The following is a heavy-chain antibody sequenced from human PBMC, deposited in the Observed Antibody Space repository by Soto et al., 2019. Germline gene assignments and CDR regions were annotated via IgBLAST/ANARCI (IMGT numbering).Heavy chain of an antibody. CDR3: ARAGIAVAGTNFDY. V-gene: IGHV1-3*01. J-gene: IGHJ4*02. CDR2: INAGNGNT. Sequence: QVQLVQSGAEVKKPGASVKVSCKASGYTFTSYAMHWVRQAPGQRLEWMGWINAGNGNTKYSQKFQGRVTITRDTSVSTAYMELSSLRSEDTAVYYCARAGIAVAGTNFDYWGQGTLVTVSS. CDR1: GYTFTSYA. D-gene: IGHD6-19*01.